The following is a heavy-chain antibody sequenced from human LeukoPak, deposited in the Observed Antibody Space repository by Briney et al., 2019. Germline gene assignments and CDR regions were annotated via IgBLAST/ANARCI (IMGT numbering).Heavy chain of an antibody. Sequence: PGGSLRLSCAASGFTFSSYSMNWVRQAPGKGLEWVSYISSSSSTIYYADSVKGRFTISRDNAKNSLYLQMNSLRAEDTAVYYCARSTLWFGEASDYWGQGTLVTVSS. CDR1: GFTFSSYS. D-gene: IGHD3-10*01. J-gene: IGHJ4*02. V-gene: IGHV3-48*04. CDR2: ISSSSSTI. CDR3: ARSTLWFGEASDY.